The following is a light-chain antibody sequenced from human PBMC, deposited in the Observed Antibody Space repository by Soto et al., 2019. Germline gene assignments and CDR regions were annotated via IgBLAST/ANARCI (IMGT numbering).Light chain of an antibody. CDR2: DAS. CDR1: QSIGAW. CDR3: QQYNSYSYT. V-gene: IGKV1-5*01. Sequence: DIQMTQSPSTLSASVGDRATITCRASQSIGAWLAWYQQKPGKAPKLLIYDASSLESGVPSRFSGSGYGTEFTLTISSLQPDDFASYYCQQYNSYSYTFGQGTRLEIK. J-gene: IGKJ2*01.